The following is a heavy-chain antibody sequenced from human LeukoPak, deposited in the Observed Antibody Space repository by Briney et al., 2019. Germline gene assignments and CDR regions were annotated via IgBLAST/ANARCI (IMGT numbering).Heavy chain of an antibody. J-gene: IGHJ4*02. CDR3: AKYAPPTTVVTRFFDY. D-gene: IGHD4-23*01. V-gene: IGHV3-74*01. CDR1: GLTFSSHW. CDR2: ITNDGSST. Sequence: PGGSLRLSCAASGLTFSSHWMHWVRQAPGKGLVWVSRITNDGSSTTYADSVKGRFTISRDNSKNTLYLQMNSLRVEDTAVYYCAKYAPPTTVVTRFFDYWGQGTLVTVSS.